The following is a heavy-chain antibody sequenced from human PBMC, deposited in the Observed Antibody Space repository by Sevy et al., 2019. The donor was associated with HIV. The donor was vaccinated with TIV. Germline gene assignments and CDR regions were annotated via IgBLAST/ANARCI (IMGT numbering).Heavy chain of an antibody. V-gene: IGHV1-24*01. CDR2: FDPEDGET. CDR3: ATVKHPLLWFDP. J-gene: IGHJ5*02. Sequence: ASVKVSCKVSGYTLTELSMHWVRQAPGKGLEWMGGFDPEDGETIYAQKFQGRVTMTEDTSTDTAYMELSSLRSEDTAMYYCATVKHPLLWFDPWGQGTLVTVSS. D-gene: IGHD2-21*02. CDR1: GYTLTELS.